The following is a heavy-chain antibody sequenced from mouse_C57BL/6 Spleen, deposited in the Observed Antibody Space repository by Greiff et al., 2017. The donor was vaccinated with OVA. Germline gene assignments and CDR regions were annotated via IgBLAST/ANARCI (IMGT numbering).Heavy chain of an antibody. Sequence: EVKLVESEGGLVQPGSSMKLSCTASGFTFSDYYMAWVRQVPEKGLEWVANINYDGSSTYYLDSLKSRFIISRDNAKNILYMQMSSLKSEDTATYYCARERGPGAMDYWGQGTSVTVSS. D-gene: IGHD4-1*01. CDR1: GFTFSDYY. CDR2: INYDGSST. CDR3: ARERGPGAMDY. V-gene: IGHV5-16*01. J-gene: IGHJ4*01.